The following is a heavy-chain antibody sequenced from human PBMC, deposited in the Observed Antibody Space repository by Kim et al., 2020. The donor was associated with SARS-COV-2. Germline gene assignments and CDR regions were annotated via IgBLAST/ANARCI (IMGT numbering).Heavy chain of an antibody. V-gene: IGHV3-23*01. D-gene: IGHD6-19*01. CDR3: AKGAGAPFFFDY. J-gene: IGHJ4*02. Sequence: YYADSVKDRFTISRDNSKNTLFLQMNNLRAEDTAVYYCAKGAGAPFFFDYWGQGTLVTVSS.